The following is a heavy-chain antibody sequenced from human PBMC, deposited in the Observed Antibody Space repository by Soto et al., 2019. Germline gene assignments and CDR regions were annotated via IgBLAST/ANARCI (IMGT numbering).Heavy chain of an antibody. J-gene: IGHJ6*02. CDR1: GYTFTSYE. CDR3: AREGVRGMDV. D-gene: IGHD3-16*01. CDR2: MNPNSAKT. V-gene: IGHV1-8*01. Sequence: QVQLVQSGAEVKKPGASVKVSCKASGYTFTSYEITRVRQATGQGLEWMGWMNPNSAKTGYAQKFQGRVTMTRNASVSRAYLELSSLRCEDAVVYYCAREGVRGMDVWGQGTTVTVSS.